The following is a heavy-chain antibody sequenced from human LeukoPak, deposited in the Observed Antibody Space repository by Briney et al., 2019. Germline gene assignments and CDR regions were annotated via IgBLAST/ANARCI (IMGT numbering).Heavy chain of an antibody. D-gene: IGHD3-10*01. Sequence: ASVKVSCKASGYTFTGYYMHWVRQAPGQWLEWMGRINPNSGGTNYAQKFQGRATMTRDTPISTAYMELSRLRSDDTAVYYCARDPPQSMVRGVGYDYWGQGTLVTVSS. CDR2: INPNSGGT. J-gene: IGHJ4*02. CDR3: ARDPPQSMVRGVGYDY. V-gene: IGHV1-2*06. CDR1: GYTFTGYY.